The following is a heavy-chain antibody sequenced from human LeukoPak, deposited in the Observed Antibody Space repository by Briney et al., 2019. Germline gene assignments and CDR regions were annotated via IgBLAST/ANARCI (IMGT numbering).Heavy chain of an antibody. Sequence: PGGSLRLSCAASGFTFSSYAMSWVRQAPGKGLEWVSAISGSGGSTHYADSVKGRFTISRDNSKNTLYLQMNSLRAEDTAVYYCAKGKDSSGWYLDFDYWGQGTLVTVSS. J-gene: IGHJ4*02. CDR2: ISGSGGST. CDR3: AKGKDSSGWYLDFDY. V-gene: IGHV3-23*01. CDR1: GFTFSSYA. D-gene: IGHD6-19*01.